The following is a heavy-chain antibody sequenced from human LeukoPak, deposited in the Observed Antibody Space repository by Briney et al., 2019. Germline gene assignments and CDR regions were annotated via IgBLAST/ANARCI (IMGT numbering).Heavy chain of an antibody. Sequence: GGSLRLSCAASGFTFSSYAMSWVRQAPGKGLEWVSYISSSGSTIYYADSVKGRFTISRDNAKNSLYLQMNSLRAEDTAVYYCARAGSGRSPDWFDPWGQGTPVTVSS. V-gene: IGHV3-48*03. CDR2: ISSSGSTI. CDR1: GFTFSSYA. J-gene: IGHJ5*02. CDR3: ARAGSGRSPDWFDP. D-gene: IGHD1-26*01.